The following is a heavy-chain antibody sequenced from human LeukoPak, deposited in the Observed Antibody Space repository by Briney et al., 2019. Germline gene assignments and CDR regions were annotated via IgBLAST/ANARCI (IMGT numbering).Heavy chain of an antibody. V-gene: IGHV1-69*13. J-gene: IGHJ6*02. Sequence: VASVKVSCKASGGTFSSYAISWVRQAPGQGLEWMGGIIPIFGTANYAQKFQGRVTITADESTSTAYMGLSSLRSEDTAVYYCAREGRPYYYYYGMDVWGQGTTVTVSS. D-gene: IGHD6-25*01. CDR3: AREGRPYYYYYGMDV. CDR2: IIPIFGTA. CDR1: GGTFSSYA.